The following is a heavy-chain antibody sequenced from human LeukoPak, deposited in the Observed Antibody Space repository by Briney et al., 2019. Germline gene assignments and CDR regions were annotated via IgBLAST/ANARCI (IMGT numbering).Heavy chain of an antibody. CDR1: GGSLSNSY. D-gene: IGHD7-27*01. V-gene: IGHV4-59*01. J-gene: IGHJ4*02. Sequence: PSETLSLTCNVSGGSLSNSYWSWIRQPPGKGLEWLGSIYYAGRTNYNPSLKSRVTVSVDTSKNQFSLKLTSVTAADTAVYYCARAWGFVDYWGQGTLVTVSS. CDR3: ARAWGFVDY. CDR2: IYYAGRT.